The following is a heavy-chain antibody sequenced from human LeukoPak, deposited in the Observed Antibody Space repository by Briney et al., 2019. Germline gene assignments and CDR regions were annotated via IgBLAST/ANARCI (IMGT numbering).Heavy chain of an antibody. CDR2: INHSGST. V-gene: IGHV4-34*01. CDR1: GGSSSGYY. D-gene: IGHD3-10*01. CDR3: ARGGYYGSGSLWY. J-gene: IGHJ4*02. Sequence: PSETLSLTCAVYGGSSSGYYWSWIRQPPGKGLERIGEINHSGSTNYNPSLKSRVTISVDTSKNQFSLKLSSVTAADTAVYYCARGGYYGSGSLWYWGQGTLVTVSS.